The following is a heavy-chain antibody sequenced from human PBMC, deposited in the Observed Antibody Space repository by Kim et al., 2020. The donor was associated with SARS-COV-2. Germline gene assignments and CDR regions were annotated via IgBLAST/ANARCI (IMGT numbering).Heavy chain of an antibody. CDR3: AKERNTGASSAWTYYYYGMDV. J-gene: IGHJ6*04. D-gene: IGHD6-19*01. Sequence: GGSLRLSCAASGFTFLRYVLHWVRQAPGKGLEWVAVISYDGSNKDYADSVKGRFTISRDNSKNTLSMQMNSLRAEDTAVYYCAKERNTGASSAWTYYYYGMDVSGKGTTVTVSS. V-gene: IGHV3-30*18. CDR1: GFTFLRYV. CDR2: ISYDGSNK.